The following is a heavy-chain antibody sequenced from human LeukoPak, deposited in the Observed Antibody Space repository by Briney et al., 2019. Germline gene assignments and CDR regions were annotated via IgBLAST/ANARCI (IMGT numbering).Heavy chain of an antibody. J-gene: IGHJ3*02. CDR1: GYTLADLS. D-gene: IGHD4-23*01. V-gene: IGHV1-24*01. CDR3: TTDGAPLDYGGDERRAFHI. Sequence: ASVKVSCKVSGYTLADLSIHWVRQAPGKGLEWMGGTDPEDGQKKYAQSLVSRLTMTEDISTDIAYMELTSLTSEDTALYYCTTDGAPLDYGGDERRAFHIWGQGTMVTVSS. CDR2: TDPEDGQK.